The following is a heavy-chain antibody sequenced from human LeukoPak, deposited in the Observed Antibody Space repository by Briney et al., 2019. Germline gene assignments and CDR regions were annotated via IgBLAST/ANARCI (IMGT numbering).Heavy chain of an antibody. CDR2: IYTSGST. Sequence: PSQTLSLTCTVSGGSISSGSYYWSWIRQPAGKGLEWIGRIYTSGSTNYNPSLKSRVTISVDTSKNQFSLKLSSVTAADTAVYYCARDLMKVGHSGYDSVGGWFDPWGQGTLVTVSS. J-gene: IGHJ5*02. V-gene: IGHV4-61*02. CDR1: GGSISSGSYY. D-gene: IGHD5-12*01. CDR3: ARDLMKVGHSGYDSVGGWFDP.